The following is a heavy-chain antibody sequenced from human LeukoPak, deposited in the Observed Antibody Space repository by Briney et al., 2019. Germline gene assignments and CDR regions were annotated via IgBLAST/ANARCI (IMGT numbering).Heavy chain of an antibody. CDR1: GGSISSYY. D-gene: IGHD3-10*01. CDR3: ARLVGGSGSYYIFDY. J-gene: IGHJ4*02. CDR2: IYYSGST. Sequence: SETLSLTCTVSGGSISSYYWSWIRQPPGKGLEWIGYIYYSGSTNYNPSLKSRVTISVDTSKNQFSLKLSSVSAVDTAVYYCARLVGGSGSYYIFDYWGQGTLVTVSS. V-gene: IGHV4-59*01.